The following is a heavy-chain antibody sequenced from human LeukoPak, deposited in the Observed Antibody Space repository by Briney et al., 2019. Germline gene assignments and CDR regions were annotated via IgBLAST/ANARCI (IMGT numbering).Heavy chain of an antibody. CDR1: GFTFSNSG. J-gene: IGHJ4*02. CDR2: IRSDGNDK. D-gene: IGHD6-25*01. CDR3: VKAVGSDPSG. Sequence: GGSLRLSCAASGFTFSNSGMHWVRQAPGKGLEWVAFIRSDGNDKYYVDSVKGRFTISRDNSKNTLYLQMSSLRGEDTALYYCVKAVGSDPSGWGQGTLVTVSS. V-gene: IGHV3-30*02.